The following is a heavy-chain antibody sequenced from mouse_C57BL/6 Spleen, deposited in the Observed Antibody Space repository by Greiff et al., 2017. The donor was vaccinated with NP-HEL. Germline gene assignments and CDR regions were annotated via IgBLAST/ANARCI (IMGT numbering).Heavy chain of an antibody. D-gene: IGHD1-1*01. J-gene: IGHJ1*03. CDR3: ARSIYYYGSSPYWYFDV. CDR2: INPNNGGT. CDR1: GYTFTDYN. Sequence: EVQLVESGPELVKPGASVKIPCKASGYTFTDYNMDWVKQSHGKSLEWIGDINPNNGGTIYNQKFKGKATLTVDKSSSTAYMELRSLTSEDTAVYYCARSIYYYGSSPYWYFDVWGTGTTVTVSS. V-gene: IGHV1-18*01.